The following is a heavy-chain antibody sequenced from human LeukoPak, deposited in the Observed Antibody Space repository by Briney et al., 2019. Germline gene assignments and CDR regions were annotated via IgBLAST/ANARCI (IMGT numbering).Heavy chain of an antibody. J-gene: IGHJ3*02. V-gene: IGHV4-4*07. Sequence: SETLSLTCTVSGGSISSHYWSWIRQPAGKGLEWIGRIYTSGSTNYNPSLKSRVTMSVDTSKNQFSLKLSSVTAADTAVYYCVRSSGYHRWAFDIWGQGTMVTVSS. CDR3: VRSSGYHRWAFDI. CDR1: GGSISSHY. D-gene: IGHD3-22*01. CDR2: IYTSGST.